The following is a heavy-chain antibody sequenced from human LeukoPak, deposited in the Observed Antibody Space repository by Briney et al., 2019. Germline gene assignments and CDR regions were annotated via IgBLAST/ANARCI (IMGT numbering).Heavy chain of an antibody. V-gene: IGHV3-23*01. Sequence: GGSLRLSCAASGFTFSSYGMSWVRQAPGKGLEWVSAISGSGGSTYYADCVKGRFTISRDNAKNSLYLQMNSLRAEDTAVYYCVYGGSYYVAWGQGILVTVSS. J-gene: IGHJ5*02. CDR1: GFTFSSYG. CDR2: ISGSGGST. CDR3: VYGGSYYVA. D-gene: IGHD3-10*01.